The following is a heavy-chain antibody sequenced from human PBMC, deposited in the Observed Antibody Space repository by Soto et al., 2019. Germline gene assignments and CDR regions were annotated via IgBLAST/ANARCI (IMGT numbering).Heavy chain of an antibody. D-gene: IGHD6-6*01. V-gene: IGHV4-31*03. Sequence: QVQLQESGPRLVKPSQTLSLTCTVSGGSISSGGYYWTWIRQHPGKGLEWIGYNYYSGITYYNPSLKSRVTISLDTSKNQFSLKLSSVTAADTAVYYCARGSSIAGLYYGMDVWGQGTTVTVAS. CDR3: ARGSSIAGLYYGMDV. CDR2: NYYSGIT. J-gene: IGHJ6*02. CDR1: GGSISSGGYY.